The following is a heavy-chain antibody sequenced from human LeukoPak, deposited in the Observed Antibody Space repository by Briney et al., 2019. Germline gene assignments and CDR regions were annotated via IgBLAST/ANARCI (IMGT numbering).Heavy chain of an antibody. D-gene: IGHD3-22*01. CDR2: ISYDGSNK. V-gene: IGHV3-30*04. CDR3: ARYDSSARGAFDI. Sequence: GGSLRLSCAASGFTFSSYAIHWVRQAPGKGLEWVAVISYDGSNKYYADSVKGRFTISRDNSKNTLYLQMNSLRAEDTAVYYCARYDSSARGAFDIWGQGTMVTVSS. J-gene: IGHJ3*02. CDR1: GFTFSSYA.